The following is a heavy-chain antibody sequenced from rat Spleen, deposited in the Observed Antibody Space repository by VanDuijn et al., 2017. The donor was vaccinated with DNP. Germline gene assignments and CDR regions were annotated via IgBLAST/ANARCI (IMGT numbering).Heavy chain of an antibody. Sequence: EVQLVESGGGLVQPGRSLKLSCAASGFIFNDYGMAWVRQVPGKGLEGIASITGGGGTTSYPDSVKGRFTISRDDAKNTLYLQMDSLRSEDTATYYCATSSYYGYDYGFAYWGQGTLVTVSS. CDR3: ATSSYYGYDYGFAY. J-gene: IGHJ3*01. V-gene: IGHV5S13*01. CDR1: GFIFNDYG. CDR2: ITGGGGTT. D-gene: IGHD1-7*01.